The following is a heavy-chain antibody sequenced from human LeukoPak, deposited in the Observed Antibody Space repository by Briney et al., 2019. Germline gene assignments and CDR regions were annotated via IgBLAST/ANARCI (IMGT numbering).Heavy chain of an antibody. CDR2: INHSGST. CDR3: ARDGGPPSSKRQYYDFWSGYPYGFDP. J-gene: IGHJ5*02. V-gene: IGHV4-34*01. CDR1: GGSFSGYY. D-gene: IGHD3-3*01. Sequence: PSETLSLTCAVYGGSFSGYYWSWIRQPPGKGLEWIGEINHSGSTNYNPSLKSRVTISVDTSKNQFSLKLSSVTAADTAVYYCARDGGPPSSKRQYYDFWSGYPYGFDPWGQGTLVTVSS.